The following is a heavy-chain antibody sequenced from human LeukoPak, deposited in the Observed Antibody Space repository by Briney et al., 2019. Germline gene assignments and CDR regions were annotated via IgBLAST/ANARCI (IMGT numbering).Heavy chain of an antibody. CDR2: IIPILGIA. J-gene: IGHJ3*02. D-gene: IGHD3-3*01. Sequence: SVKVSCKASGGTFSSYIISWVRQAPGQGLEWMGRIIPILGIANYAQKFQGRVTITADKSTSTAYMELSSLRSEDTAVYYCARAIFGVVIKDENAFDIWGQGTMVTVSS. CDR3: ARAIFGVVIKDENAFDI. CDR1: GGTFSSYI. V-gene: IGHV1-69*02.